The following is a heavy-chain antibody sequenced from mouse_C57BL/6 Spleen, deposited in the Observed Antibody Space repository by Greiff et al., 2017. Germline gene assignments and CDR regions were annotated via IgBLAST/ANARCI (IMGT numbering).Heavy chain of an antibody. CDR2: ISYDGSN. CDR1: GYSITSGYY. V-gene: IGHV3-6*01. Sequence: EVQVVESGPGLVKPSPSLSLSCSVTGYSITSGYYWNWIRQFPGNKLEWMGYISYDGSNNYNPSLKNRRSITRDTSKNQFFLKLNSVTTEDTATYYCARDFDVWGTGTTVTVAS. J-gene: IGHJ1*03. CDR3: ARDFDV.